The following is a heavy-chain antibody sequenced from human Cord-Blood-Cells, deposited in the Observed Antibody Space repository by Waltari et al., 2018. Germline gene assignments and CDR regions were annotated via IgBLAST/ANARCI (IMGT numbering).Heavy chain of an antibody. Sequence: QVQLQESGPGLVKPSETLSLTCTVSGGSISSYYWSWIRQPPGKGLAWIGYIYYSGSTNYNPSLESGVTRSVDTSKNQFSLKLSSVTAADTAVYYCARASYSSSWYWFDPWGQGTLVTVSS. J-gene: IGHJ5*02. D-gene: IGHD6-13*01. V-gene: IGHV4-59*01. CDR1: GGSISSYY. CDR2: IYYSGST. CDR3: ARASYSSSWYWFDP.